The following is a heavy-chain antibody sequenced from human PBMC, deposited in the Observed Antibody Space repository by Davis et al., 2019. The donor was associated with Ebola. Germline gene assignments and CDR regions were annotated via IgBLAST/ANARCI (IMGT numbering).Heavy chain of an antibody. D-gene: IGHD6-6*01. J-gene: IGHJ4*02. V-gene: IGHV3-74*01. CDR3: ARDSGSSSVY. CDR1: GFTFSSYP. CDR2: INSDGSRT. Sequence: GESLKISCAASGFTFSSYPMHWVRQAAGKGLVWVSSINSDGSRTHYADSVKGRFTISRDNARNTLYLQLDSLRAEDTAVYYCARDSGSSSVYWGQGTLVTVSS.